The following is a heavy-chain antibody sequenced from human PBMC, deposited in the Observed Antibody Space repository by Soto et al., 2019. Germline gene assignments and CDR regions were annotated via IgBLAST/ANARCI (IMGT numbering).Heavy chain of an antibody. J-gene: IGHJ4*02. CDR1: GFTFSSYA. D-gene: IGHD6-19*01. Sequence: QVQLVESGGGVVQPGRSLRLSCAASGFTFSSYAMHWVRQAPGKGLEWVAVISYDGSNKYYADSVKGRFTISRDNSKNTLYLQMNSLRAEDTAVYYCARDKVGWLAHSDYWGQGTLVTVSS. V-gene: IGHV3-30-3*01. CDR2: ISYDGSNK. CDR3: ARDKVGWLAHSDY.